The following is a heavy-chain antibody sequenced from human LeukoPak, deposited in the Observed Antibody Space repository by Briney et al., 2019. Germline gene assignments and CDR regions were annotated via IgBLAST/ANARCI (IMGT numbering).Heavy chain of an antibody. CDR3: ARRGSGWYFPSDY. J-gene: IGHJ4*02. CDR2: IYHSWST. CDR1: GGPLSSSNW. Sequence: SETLSLICAVSGGPLSSSNWRSWVRQPPGKGLEWIGEIYHSWSTNYNPSLKSRVTISVDKSKNQFSLKLSSVTAADTAVYYCARRGSGWYFPSDYWGQGTLVTVSS. D-gene: IGHD6-19*01. V-gene: IGHV4-4*02.